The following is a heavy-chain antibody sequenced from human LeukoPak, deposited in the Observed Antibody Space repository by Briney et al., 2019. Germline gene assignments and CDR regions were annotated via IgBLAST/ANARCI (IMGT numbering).Heavy chain of an antibody. CDR3: ARGGSYYDILTGYYYYGMDV. Sequence: SSETLSLNCTVYAGSISSYYWSWIRQPPGQGLEWIGYIYYSGSTNYNHSPKSRITISVDTSKNECSLKLSSVAAADTALYYCARGGSYYDILTGYYYYGMDVWGQGTTVTVSS. V-gene: IGHV4-59*01. CDR2: IYYSGST. CDR1: AGSISSYY. J-gene: IGHJ6*02. D-gene: IGHD3-9*01.